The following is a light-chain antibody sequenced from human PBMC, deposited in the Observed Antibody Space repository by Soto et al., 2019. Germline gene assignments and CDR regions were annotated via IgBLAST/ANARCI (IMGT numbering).Light chain of an antibody. J-gene: IGKJ2*01. Sequence: DIQMTQSPSTLSASVGDRVTITCRASQSISTFLAWYQQIPGQAPKLLLYDASTLHSGVPSRFSGSASGTEFTLTTNSLQPDDCVTYACQQSRTYPYTCGQGTKREIK. CDR3: QQSRTYPYT. V-gene: IGKV1-5*01. CDR2: DAS. CDR1: QSISTF.